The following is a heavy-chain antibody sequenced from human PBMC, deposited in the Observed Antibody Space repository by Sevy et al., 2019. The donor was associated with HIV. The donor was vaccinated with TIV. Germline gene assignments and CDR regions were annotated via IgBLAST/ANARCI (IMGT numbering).Heavy chain of an antibody. CDR3: AKGGVGHYDPDEIAYYFYYYNMDV. D-gene: IGHD3-22*01. CDR1: GFSFDSYG. J-gene: IGHJ6*03. CDR2: ISGSGTRT. Sequence: GGSLRLSCAVSGFSFDSYGMTWVRQAPGKGLEWVSAISGSGTRTYYADSVKGRFIISRDNSKNTLDLQMNSLRAEDTAIYYCAKGGVGHYDPDEIAYYFYYYNMDVWGKGTTVTVSS. V-gene: IGHV3-23*01.